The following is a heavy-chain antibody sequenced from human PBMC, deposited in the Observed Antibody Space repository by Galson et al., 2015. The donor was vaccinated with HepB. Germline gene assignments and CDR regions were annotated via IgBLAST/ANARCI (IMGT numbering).Heavy chain of an antibody. CDR1: GGTFSSYA. V-gene: IGHV1-69*13. Sequence: SVKVSCKASGGTFSSYAISWVRQAPGQGLEWMGGIIPIFGTANYAQKFQGRVTITADESTSTAYMELSSLRSEDTAVYYCASIRRIYDFWSGYSPSYYYYYYGMDVWGQGTTVTVSS. CDR3: ASIRRIYDFWSGYSPSYYYYYYGMDV. CDR2: IIPIFGTA. J-gene: IGHJ6*02. D-gene: IGHD3-3*01.